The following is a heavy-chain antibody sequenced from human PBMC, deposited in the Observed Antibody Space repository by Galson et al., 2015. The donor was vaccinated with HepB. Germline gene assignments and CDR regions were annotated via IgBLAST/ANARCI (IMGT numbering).Heavy chain of an antibody. Sequence: LSLTCTVSGGSISRHYRTWIRQSPGKGLEWIAYMYHTGSTRYNPSLMSRVTISMDTSKNQFSLRLGSVTAADTGVYFCARLYSTTWYVDYWGQGALVTVSS. J-gene: IGHJ4*02. CDR1: GGSISRHY. CDR2: MYHTGST. CDR3: ARLYSTTWYVDY. V-gene: IGHV4-59*08. D-gene: IGHD6-13*01.